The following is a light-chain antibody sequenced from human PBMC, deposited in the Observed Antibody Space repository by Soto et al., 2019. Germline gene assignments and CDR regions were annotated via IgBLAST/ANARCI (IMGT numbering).Light chain of an antibody. V-gene: IGKV1-39*01. J-gene: IGKJ1*01. Sequence: DIKMTQSPSSLSASVGDRVTITCRASQSISSYLNWYQQKPGKAPKLLIYASSSLQSGVPSRFSGSGSGTDFTLTISSLQPEDFANYYWQQSYSTPQTFGQGTKVEIK. CDR2: ASS. CDR1: QSISSY. CDR3: QQSYSTPQT.